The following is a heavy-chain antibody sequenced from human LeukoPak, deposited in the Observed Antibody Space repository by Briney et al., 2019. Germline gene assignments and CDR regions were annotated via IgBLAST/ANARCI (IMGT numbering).Heavy chain of an antibody. CDR3: ARGVAGKAAAALDY. CDR1: GYTFTGCY. J-gene: IGHJ4*02. D-gene: IGHD6-13*01. Sequence: GASVKVSCKASGYTFTGCYMHWVRQAPGQGLEWMGWINPNSGGTNYAQKFQGRVTVTRDTSISTAYMELSSLYSDDTALYYCARGVAGKAAAALDYWGQGALVTVSS. V-gene: IGHV1-2*02. CDR2: INPNSGGT.